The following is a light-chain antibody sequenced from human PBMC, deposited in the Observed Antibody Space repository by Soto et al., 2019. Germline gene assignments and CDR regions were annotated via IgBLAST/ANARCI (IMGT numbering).Light chain of an antibody. V-gene: IGKV3-20*01. Sequence: EIVLTQSPGTLSLSAGDGATLSCRASQSVGSNFLAWYHHRPGRAPRLLIYGASRRATGIPDRFSGSGSGTDFTLTISRLETEDYGVYFCQQYGGSPPTFGQGTKVEV. CDR3: QQYGGSPPT. CDR2: GAS. CDR1: QSVGSNF. J-gene: IGKJ1*01.